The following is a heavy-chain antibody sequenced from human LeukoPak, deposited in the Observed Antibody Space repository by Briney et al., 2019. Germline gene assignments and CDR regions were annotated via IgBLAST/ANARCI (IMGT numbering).Heavy chain of an antibody. Sequence: ASMKVSCKASGYTFTAYYIHWVRQAPGQGLEWMGWIDPNSGDTKYVEKFQGWVTMTRDTSFSTAYMALSSLRSDDTAMYYCARAMNSWFLLDLDYWGQGNLVTVSS. J-gene: IGHJ4*02. CDR3: ARAMNSWFLLDLDY. CDR1: GYTFTAYY. V-gene: IGHV1-2*04. D-gene: IGHD3-22*01. CDR2: IDPNSGDT.